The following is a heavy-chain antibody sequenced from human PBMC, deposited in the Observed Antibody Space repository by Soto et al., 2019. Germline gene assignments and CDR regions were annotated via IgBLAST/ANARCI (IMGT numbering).Heavy chain of an antibody. J-gene: IGHJ4*02. V-gene: IGHV3-30*18. Sequence: QVQPVESGGGVVQPGRSLRLSCAASGFTFSSYGMHWVRQAPGKGLEWVAVISYDGSNKYYADSVKGRFTISRDNSKNTLYLQTNSLRAEDTAVYYCAKDRDIVVVVAAFDYWGQGTLVTVSS. CDR2: ISYDGSNK. CDR3: AKDRDIVVVVAAFDY. CDR1: GFTFSSYG. D-gene: IGHD2-15*01.